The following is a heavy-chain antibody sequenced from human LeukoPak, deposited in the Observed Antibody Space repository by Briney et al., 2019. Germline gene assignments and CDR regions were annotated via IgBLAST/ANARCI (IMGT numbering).Heavy chain of an antibody. CDR1: GYSISSGYY. D-gene: IGHD5-18*01. CDR3: ARVKRGYSYGYDY. CDR2: INHSGST. J-gene: IGHJ4*02. Sequence: SETLSLTCTVSGYSISSGYYWGWIRQPPGKGLEWIGEINHSGSTNYNPSLKSRVTISVDTSKNQFSLKLSSVTAADTAVYYCARVKRGYSYGYDYWGQGTLVTVSS. V-gene: IGHV4-38-2*02.